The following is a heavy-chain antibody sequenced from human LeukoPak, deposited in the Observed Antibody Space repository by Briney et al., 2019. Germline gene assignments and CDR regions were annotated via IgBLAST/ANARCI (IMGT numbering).Heavy chain of an antibody. CDR1: GYTFTSYD. CDR2: MNPNSGNT. Sequence: ASVKVSCKASGYTFTSYDINWVRQATGQGLEWMGWMNPNSGNTGYAQKFQGRVTITRNTSISTAYMELSSLRSEDTAVYYCARVSPVREWLVQYYFDYWGQGTLVTVSS. V-gene: IGHV1-8*03. D-gene: IGHD6-19*01. CDR3: ARVSPVREWLVQYYFDY. J-gene: IGHJ4*02.